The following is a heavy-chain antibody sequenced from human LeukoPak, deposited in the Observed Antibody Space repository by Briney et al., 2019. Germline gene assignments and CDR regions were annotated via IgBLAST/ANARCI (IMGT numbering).Heavy chain of an antibody. Sequence: GGSLRLSCAASGFTVSSNYMSWVRQAPGKGLEWVSVIYSGGSTYYADSVKGRFTISRDNSKNTLYLQMNSLRAEDTAVYYCATAVAESRGVINGAGGFDYWGQGTLVTVSS. D-gene: IGHD3-10*01. J-gene: IGHJ4*02. CDR2: IYSGGST. V-gene: IGHV3-66*01. CDR1: GFTVSSNY. CDR3: ATAVAESRGVINGAGGFDY.